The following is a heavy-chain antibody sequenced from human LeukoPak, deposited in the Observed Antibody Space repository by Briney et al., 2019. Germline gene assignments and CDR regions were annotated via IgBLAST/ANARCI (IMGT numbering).Heavy chain of an antibody. V-gene: IGHV1-8*02. Sequence: ASVKVSCKASGYTFTSYGISWVRQAPGQGLEWVGWMNPNSGNTGYAQKFQGRVTMTRNTSISTAYMELSSLRSEDTAVYYCARLRYYCSSTSCYKRVRPHYYGMDVWGQGTTVTVSS. CDR3: ARLRYYCSSTSCYKRVRPHYYGMDV. CDR1: GYTFTSYG. CDR2: MNPNSGNT. D-gene: IGHD2-2*02. J-gene: IGHJ6*02.